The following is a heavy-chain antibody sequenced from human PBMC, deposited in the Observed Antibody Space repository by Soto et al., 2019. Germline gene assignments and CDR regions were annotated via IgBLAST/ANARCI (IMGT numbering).Heavy chain of an antibody. J-gene: IGHJ4*02. CDR2: IIPIFGTA. V-gene: IGHV1-69*01. Sequence: QVQLVQSGAEVKKPGSSVKVSCKASGGTFSSYAISWVRQAPGQGLEWMGGIIPIFGTANYAQKFQGRVTIAADESTSTAYMELSSLRSEDTAVYYCARDSYYDSSGYSVFDYWGQGPLVTVSS. CDR3: ARDSYYDSSGYSVFDY. CDR1: GGTFSSYA. D-gene: IGHD3-22*01.